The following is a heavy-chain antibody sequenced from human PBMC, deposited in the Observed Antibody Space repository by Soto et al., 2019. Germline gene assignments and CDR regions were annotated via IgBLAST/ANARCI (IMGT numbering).Heavy chain of an antibody. CDR1: GVSISNSSYY. CDR2: IYYSGIT. J-gene: IGHJ4*02. CDR3: ARHASN. Sequence: QLQLQESRPGLVKPSETLSLTCTVSGVSISNSSYYWGWIRRPPGKGLEWIGTIYYSGITYYNPSLKSRVTISVDTSKNQFSLKLTSVTAADTAVYYCARHASNWGQGTLVTVSS. V-gene: IGHV4-39*01.